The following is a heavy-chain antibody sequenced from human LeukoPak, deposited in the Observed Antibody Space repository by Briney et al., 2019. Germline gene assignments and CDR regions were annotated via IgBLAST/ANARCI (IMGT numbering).Heavy chain of an antibody. J-gene: IGHJ6*03. Sequence: SVEVSCKASGGTFSSYAISWVRQAPGQGLEWMGGIIPIFGTANYAQKFQGRVTITADESTSTAYMELSSLRSEDTAVYYCARAPYYYDSSGPVILLDYYMDVWGKGTTVTVSS. CDR1: GGTFSSYA. D-gene: IGHD3-22*01. CDR3: ARAPYYYDSSGPVILLDYYMDV. CDR2: IIPIFGTA. V-gene: IGHV1-69*01.